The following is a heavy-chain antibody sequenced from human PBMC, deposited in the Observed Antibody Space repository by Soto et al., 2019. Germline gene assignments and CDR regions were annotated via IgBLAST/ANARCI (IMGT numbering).Heavy chain of an antibody. J-gene: IGHJ4*02. Sequence: ASVKVSCKASGYTFTYCSLHWLQQAPGQGLERMRWITLYNGNTNYAKKFQGRVTITRDMSLRTAYIELSSLRSEDSAVYYWSHERRITMIVVVISLDYWGQGTLVTVSS. CDR1: GYTFTYCS. CDR2: ITLYNGNT. D-gene: IGHD3-22*01. CDR3: SHERRITMIVVVISLDY. V-gene: IGHV1-45*02.